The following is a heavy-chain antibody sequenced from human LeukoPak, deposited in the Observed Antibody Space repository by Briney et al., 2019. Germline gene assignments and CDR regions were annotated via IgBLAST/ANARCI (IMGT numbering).Heavy chain of an antibody. CDR1: GFTFYHYA. J-gene: IGHJ3*02. V-gene: IGHV3-9*01. CDR2: ISWNSGSL. CDR3: AKDILPKWERPRADAFGI. D-gene: IGHD1-26*01. Sequence: GGSLRLSCKASGFTFYHYAMHWVRQVPGKGLEWVSGISWNSGSLGYADSVKGRFTISRDNAKNSLYLQMNSLSAEDTALYYCAKDILPKWERPRADAFGIWGQGTMVTVPS.